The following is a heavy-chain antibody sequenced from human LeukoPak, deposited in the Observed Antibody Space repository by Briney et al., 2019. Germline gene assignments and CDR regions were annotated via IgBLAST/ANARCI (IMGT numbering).Heavy chain of an antibody. CDR3: VRDLDLGGYSSFVS. J-gene: IGHJ4*02. V-gene: IGHV3-30*03. D-gene: IGHD4-23*01. CDR1: GFTFSSYG. Sequence: AGGSLRLSCAASGFTFSSYGMHWVRQAPGKGLEWVAVISYDGSNKYYADSVKGRFTISRDNSKNTLYLQMNSLRAEDTAVYYCVRDLDLGGYSSFVSWGQGTLVTVSS. CDR2: ISYDGSNK.